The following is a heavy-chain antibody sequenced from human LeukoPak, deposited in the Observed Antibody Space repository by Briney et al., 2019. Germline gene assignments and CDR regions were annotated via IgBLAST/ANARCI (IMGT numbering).Heavy chain of an antibody. D-gene: IGHD3-22*01. CDR1: GFTFDDYG. J-gene: IGHJ3*02. V-gene: IGHV3-20*04. Sequence: GGSLRLSCTASGFTFDDYGMSWVRQAPGKGLEWVSGINWNGGSTGYADSVKGRFTISRDNAKNSLYLQMNSLRAEDTALYYCARFKLTYYYDSSGYYGAFDIWGQGTMVTVSS. CDR2: INWNGGST. CDR3: ARFKLTYYYDSSGYYGAFDI.